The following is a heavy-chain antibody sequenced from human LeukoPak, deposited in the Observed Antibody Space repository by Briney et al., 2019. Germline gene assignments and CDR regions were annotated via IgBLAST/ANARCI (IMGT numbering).Heavy chain of an antibody. J-gene: IGHJ4*02. CDR1: GFTFSSYA. D-gene: IGHD3-22*01. Sequence: GGSLRLSCAASGFTFSSYAMSWVRQAPGKGLEWVSAISGSGDSTYYGDSVKGRFTISRDNSKNTLYLQMNSLRAEDTAVYYCAKAHTMIVAGTGFDYWGQGTLVTVSP. CDR2: ISGSGDST. CDR3: AKAHTMIVAGTGFDY. V-gene: IGHV3-23*01.